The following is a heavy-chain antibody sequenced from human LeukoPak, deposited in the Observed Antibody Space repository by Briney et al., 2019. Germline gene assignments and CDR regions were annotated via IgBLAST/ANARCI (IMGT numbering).Heavy chain of an antibody. CDR3: AVIVVVISPHFDY. CDR1: GFTFSSYA. Sequence: GGSLRLSCAASGFTFSSYAMSWVRQAPGKGLEWVSAISGSGTTTYYADSVKGRFTISRDNSKNTLYLQMNSLRAEDTAVYYCAVIVVVISPHFDYWGQGTLVTVSS. V-gene: IGHV3-23*01. CDR2: ISGSGTTT. J-gene: IGHJ4*02. D-gene: IGHD3-22*01.